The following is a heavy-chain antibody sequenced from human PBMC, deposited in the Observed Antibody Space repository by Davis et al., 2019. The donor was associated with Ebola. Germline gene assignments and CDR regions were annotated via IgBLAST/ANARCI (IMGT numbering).Heavy chain of an antibody. CDR1: GYSFTNYW. Sequence: GESLKISCKASGYSFTNYWIVCLRQMPGKGLECMGNIFPGDSDTRYRPSFQGQVTISADKSISTAYLQWSSLKASDTAMYYCAITMVRGLLYGMDVWGKGTTVTVAS. D-gene: IGHD3-10*01. CDR2: IFPGDSDT. V-gene: IGHV5-51*01. J-gene: IGHJ6*04. CDR3: AITMVRGLLYGMDV.